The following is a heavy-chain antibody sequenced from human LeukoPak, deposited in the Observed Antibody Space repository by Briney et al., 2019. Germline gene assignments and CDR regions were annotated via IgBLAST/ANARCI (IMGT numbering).Heavy chain of an antibody. CDR2: IGSDGGNE. D-gene: IGHD3-10*01. V-gene: IGHV3-33*01. CDR3: AREYYYASGFMDV. J-gene: IGHJ6*02. CDR1: DFIFSSYG. Sequence: GGSLRLSCVASDFIFSSYGMHWVRQAPGKGLGWVAVIGSDGGNEDYADSVKGRFTISRDNSKNTMFLQMNSLRDDDTAIYYCAREYYYASGFMDVWGQGTTVIVS.